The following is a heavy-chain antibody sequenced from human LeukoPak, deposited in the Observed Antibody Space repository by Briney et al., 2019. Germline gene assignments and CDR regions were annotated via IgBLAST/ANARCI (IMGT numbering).Heavy chain of an antibody. CDR1: GDPISSSYY. Sequence: SQTLSLTCTFSGDPISSSYYWGWIRQPPGKGLEWIGRIYYSGSTYYNPSLKRRVTISVATSKTQFSLKLSSVTAADTAVYSCASRYYDFWSGYYEKEENYFDYWGQGTLVTVSS. V-gene: IGHV4-39*01. D-gene: IGHD3-3*01. J-gene: IGHJ4*02. CDR2: IYYSGST. CDR3: ASRYYDFWSGYYEKEENYFDY.